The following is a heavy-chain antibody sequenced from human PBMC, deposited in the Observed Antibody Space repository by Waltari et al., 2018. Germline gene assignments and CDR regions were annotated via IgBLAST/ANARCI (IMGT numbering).Heavy chain of an antibody. J-gene: IGHJ4*02. D-gene: IGHD5-18*01. CDR1: GLTFSYHA. V-gene: IGHV3-30*07. Sequence: QGQLVESGGGVVHPGRYLRLCGEASGLTFSYHAMQWVRQAPGKGLEWVAGISYDGSDEYYADSVRVRFTISRDDSKDTVNLQMNSLRPEDTAVYYCARDGPLQIQSWYSFDYWGQGTLVTVSS. CDR2: ISYDGSDE. CDR3: ARDGPLQIQSWYSFDY.